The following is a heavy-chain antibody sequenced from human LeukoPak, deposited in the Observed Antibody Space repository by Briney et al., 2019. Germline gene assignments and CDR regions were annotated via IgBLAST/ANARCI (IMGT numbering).Heavy chain of an antibody. J-gene: IGHJ4*02. V-gene: IGHV3-53*01. CDR3: SLLWFGELLRADSYLIDY. Sequence: GGSLRLSCAASGFSVRSYCMTWVRQAPGRGLEWVSVICTGGNTHYADSVTGRFTISRDISKNTVYLQMNSLRAEDTAVYYCSLLWFGELLRADSYLIDYWGQGIRVTVSS. CDR1: GFSVRSYC. CDR2: ICTGGNT. D-gene: IGHD3-10*01.